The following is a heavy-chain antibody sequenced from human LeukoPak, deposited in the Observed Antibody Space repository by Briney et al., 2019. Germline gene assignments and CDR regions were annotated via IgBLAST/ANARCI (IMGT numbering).Heavy chain of an antibody. CDR3: ATSRGYTYGSDY. D-gene: IGHD5-18*01. CDR1: GGTFSSHA. V-gene: IGHV1-69*13. Sequence: GASVKVSCKASGGTFSSHAISWVRQAPGQGLEWMGGIIPIFGTANYAQKFQGRVTITADESTSTAYMELSSLRSEDTAVYYCATSRGYTYGSDYWGQGTLVTVSS. J-gene: IGHJ4*02. CDR2: IIPIFGTA.